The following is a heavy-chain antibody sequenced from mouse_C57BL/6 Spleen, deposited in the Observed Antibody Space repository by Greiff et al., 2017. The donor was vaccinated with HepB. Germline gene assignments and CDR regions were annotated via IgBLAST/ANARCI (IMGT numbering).Heavy chain of an antibody. CDR3: ARSLVTTTGFAY. CDR1: GYTFTSYW. D-gene: IGHD2-2*01. Sequence: QVQLKQPGAELVKPGASVKLSCKASGYTFTSYWMHWVKQRPGQGLEWIGMIHPNSGSTNYNEKFKSKATLTVDKSSSTAYMQLSSLTSEDSAVYYCARSLVTTTGFAYWGQGTLVTVSA. CDR2: IHPNSGST. V-gene: IGHV1-64*01. J-gene: IGHJ3*01.